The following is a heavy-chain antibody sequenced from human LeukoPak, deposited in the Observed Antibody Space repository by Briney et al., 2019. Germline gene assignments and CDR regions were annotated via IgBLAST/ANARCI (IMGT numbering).Heavy chain of an antibody. CDR1: GFTFSSYA. CDR3: ARDGDYYDSSGYSCYFDY. Sequence: GGSLRLSGAASGFTFSSYAMHWVRQAPGKGLEWVAVISYDGSNKYYADSVKGRFTISRDNSKNTLYLQMNSLRAEDTAVYYCARDGDYYDSSGYSCYFDYWGQGTLVTVSS. CDR2: ISYDGSNK. V-gene: IGHV3-30*04. D-gene: IGHD3-22*01. J-gene: IGHJ4*02.